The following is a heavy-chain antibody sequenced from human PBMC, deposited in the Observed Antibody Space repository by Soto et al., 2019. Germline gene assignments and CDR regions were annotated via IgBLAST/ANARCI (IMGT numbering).Heavy chain of an antibody. Sequence: ASVKVSCKASGYTFTGYYMHWVRQAPGQGLEWMGWINPNSGGTNYAQKFQGWVTMTRDTSISTAYMELSRLRADDTAVYYCARGDAAGYSSSWSTFDICGQGTMVTVSS. CDR2: INPNSGGT. CDR1: GYTFTGYY. D-gene: IGHD6-13*01. V-gene: IGHV1-2*04. J-gene: IGHJ3*02. CDR3: ARGDAAGYSSSWSTFDI.